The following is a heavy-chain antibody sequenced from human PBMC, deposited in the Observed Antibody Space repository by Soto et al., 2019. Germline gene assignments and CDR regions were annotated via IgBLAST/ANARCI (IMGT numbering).Heavy chain of an antibody. J-gene: IGHJ4*02. CDR2: ITDSGGSA. V-gene: IGHV3-23*01. CDR3: AKGRNIGNYYHFDY. CDR1: GFTFSSYA. Sequence: VQLLESGGGLVQPGGSLRLSCAASGFTFSSYAMSWVRQAPGKGLEWVSCITDSGGSAYYADSVKGRFTISRDSSKNTLYLQMNSLRAEDTAVFYCAKGRNIGNYYHFDYWGQGTLVTVSS. D-gene: IGHD4-4*01.